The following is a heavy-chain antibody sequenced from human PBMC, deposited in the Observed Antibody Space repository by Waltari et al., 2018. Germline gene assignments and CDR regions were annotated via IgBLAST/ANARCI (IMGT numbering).Heavy chain of an antibody. J-gene: IGHJ4*02. CDR2: IYTSGST. CDR3: ASSKQWLVLFDY. D-gene: IGHD6-19*01. V-gene: IGHV4-61*02. CDR1: SGSISSGSYY. Sequence: QVQLQESGPGLVKPSQTLSLTCTVSSGSISSGSYYWSWIRQPAGKGLEWTGRIYTSGSTNYNPSLKSRVTISVDTSKNQFSLKLSSVTAADTAVYYCASSKQWLVLFDYWGQGTLVTVSS.